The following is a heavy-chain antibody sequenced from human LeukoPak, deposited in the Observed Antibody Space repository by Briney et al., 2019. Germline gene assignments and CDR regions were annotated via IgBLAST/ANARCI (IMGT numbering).Heavy chain of an antibody. D-gene: IGHD4-17*01. CDR1: GFTVSQHW. CDR3: ARGHYGLDI. V-gene: IGHV3-7*01. Sequence: PGGSLRLSCVASGFTVSQHWTTWVRQAPGKGLEWVAHINADGSERDSVDSGTGRFTISKDNAKNSVYLQLSSLRTEDTARYYCARGHYGLDIWGQGTMVTVSS. J-gene: IGHJ3*02. CDR2: INADGSER.